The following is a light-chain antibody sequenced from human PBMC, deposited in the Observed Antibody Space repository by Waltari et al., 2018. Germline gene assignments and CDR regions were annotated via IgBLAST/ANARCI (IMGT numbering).Light chain of an antibody. CDR2: GPS. CDR1: QSVRSSF. J-gene: IGKJ1*01. V-gene: IGKV3-20*01. CDR3: QQHDTSPWT. Sequence: ELVLTQSPAALSLSPGERASLSCRASQSVRSSFLAWYQQKPGQAPRLLIYGPSRRATGVPDRFSGSGSGTDFTLTISRLEPEDFAVYYCQQHDTSPWTFGQGTKVDLK.